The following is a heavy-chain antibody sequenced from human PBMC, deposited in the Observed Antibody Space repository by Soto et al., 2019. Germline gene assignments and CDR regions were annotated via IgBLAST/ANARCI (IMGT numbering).Heavy chain of an antibody. V-gene: IGHV4-38-2*01. CDR3: ARCSTSVYYYYYGMDV. D-gene: IGHD2-2*01. Sequence: PSETLSLTCAVSGYSITNGYYWGWIRQPPGMGLEWIGSIYHSGSTNYNPSLKSRVTISVDTSKNQFSLKLSSVTAADTAVYYCARCSTSVYYYYYGMDVWGQGTTVTVSS. J-gene: IGHJ6*02. CDR2: IYHSGST. CDR1: GYSITNGYY.